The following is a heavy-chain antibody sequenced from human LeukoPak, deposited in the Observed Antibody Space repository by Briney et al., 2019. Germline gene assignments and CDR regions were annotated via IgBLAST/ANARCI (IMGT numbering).Heavy chain of an antibody. CDR3: ARSESQVSGLEWYFEL. V-gene: IGHV6-1*01. Sequence: SQSLSLTCAISGDSVSSNSAAWSWPRQPPSRGLEWLVRTYYKSKWYNGYAVSVKSRIPINTHTSNNLFSLQLNYVTPQDTVVFYCARSESQVSGLEWYFELWGRGTLVTVSS. J-gene: IGHJ2*01. CDR1: GDSVSSNSAA. D-gene: IGHD5-12*01. CDR2: TYYKSKWYN.